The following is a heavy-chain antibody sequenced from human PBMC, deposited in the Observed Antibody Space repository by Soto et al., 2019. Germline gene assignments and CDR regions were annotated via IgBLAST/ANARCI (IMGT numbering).Heavy chain of an antibody. CDR1: GYTFTGYY. V-gene: IGHV1-2*04. Sequence: GASVNVSCKASGYTFTGYYMHWVRQAPGQGREWMGWINPNSGGTNYAQKFQGWVTMTRDTSISTAYMELSRLRSDDTAVYYCARLVAAAGTPWFGPWGQGTLVTVSS. CDR3: ARLVAAAGTPWFGP. CDR2: INPNSGGT. J-gene: IGHJ5*02. D-gene: IGHD6-13*01.